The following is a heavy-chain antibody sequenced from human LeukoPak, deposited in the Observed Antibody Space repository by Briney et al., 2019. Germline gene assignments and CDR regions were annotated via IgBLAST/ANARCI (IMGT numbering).Heavy chain of an antibody. CDR3: AHRLPGYISGWSQGNFDY. CDR2: IYWDDDK. CDR1: GFSLSTSGVG. J-gene: IGHJ4*02. V-gene: IGHV2-5*02. D-gene: IGHD6-19*01. Sequence: SGPTLVKPTQTLTLTCTFSGFSLSTSGVGVDWIRQPPGKALEWLALIYWDDDKRYSPSLNNRLTITKDTSKNQVVLTMTNMDPVDTATYYCAHRLPGYISGWSQGNFDYWGQGTLVTVSS.